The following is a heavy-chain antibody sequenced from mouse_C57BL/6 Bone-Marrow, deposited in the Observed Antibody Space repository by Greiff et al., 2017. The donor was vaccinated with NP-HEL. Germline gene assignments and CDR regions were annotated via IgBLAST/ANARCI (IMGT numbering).Heavy chain of an antibody. V-gene: IGHV1-72*01. D-gene: IGHD1-1*01. CDR1: GYTFTSYW. CDR2: IDPNSGGT. Sequence: LQESGAELVKPGASVKLSCEASGYTFTSYWMHWVKQRPGRGLEWIGRIDPNSGGTKYNEKFKSKATLTVDKPSSTAYMQLSSLTSEDSAVYYCARRVIYYYGSSYLFDYWGQGTTLTVSS. CDR3: ARRVIYYYGSSYLFDY. J-gene: IGHJ2*01.